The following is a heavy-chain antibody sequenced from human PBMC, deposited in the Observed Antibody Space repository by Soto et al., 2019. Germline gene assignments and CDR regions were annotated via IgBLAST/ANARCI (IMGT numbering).Heavy chain of an antibody. J-gene: IGHJ6*02. V-gene: IGHV4-31*02. CDR3: ARAAVGYDFWSGYYPGYYGMDV. Sequence: SETLSLTCTVSGGSISSGGYYWSWIRQHPGKGLEWIGYIYYSGSTYYNPSLKSRVTISVDTSKNQFSLKLSSVTAADTAVYYCARAAVGYDFWSGYYPGYYGMDVWGQGTTVPVSS. D-gene: IGHD3-3*01. CDR1: GGSISSGGYY. CDR2: IYYSGST.